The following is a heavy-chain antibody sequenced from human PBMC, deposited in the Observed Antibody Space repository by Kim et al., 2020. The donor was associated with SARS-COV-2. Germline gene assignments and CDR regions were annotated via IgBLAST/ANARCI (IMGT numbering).Heavy chain of an antibody. CDR3: LYVRFH. V-gene: IGHV3-53*01. CDR2: IYTSGNT. Sequence: GGSLRLSCAVSGLTVSSNYMSWVRQAPGKGLEWVSVIYTSGNTYYTDSVKGRFTVSRDTSQNTMYLQMNSLRVEDTARYYCLYVRFHWGLGTQVTVSS. J-gene: IGHJ4*02. D-gene: IGHD2-21*01. CDR1: GLTVSSNY.